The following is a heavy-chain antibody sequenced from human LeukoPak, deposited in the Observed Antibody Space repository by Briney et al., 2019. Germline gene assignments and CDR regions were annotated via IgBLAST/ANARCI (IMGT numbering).Heavy chain of an antibody. CDR2: IYYRVTS. V-gene: IGHV4-59*12. CDR1: GDSISTYY. D-gene: IGHD3-10*01. CDR3: ARVLTMVRGAYGY. Sequence: PSETLSLTCTVSGDSISTYYWSWIRQPPGKGLEWIGYIYYRVTSDYNPSLKSRVTMSVDMSTRQISLKLSSVTAADTAVYYCARVLTMVRGAYGYWGQGILVTVSS. J-gene: IGHJ4*02.